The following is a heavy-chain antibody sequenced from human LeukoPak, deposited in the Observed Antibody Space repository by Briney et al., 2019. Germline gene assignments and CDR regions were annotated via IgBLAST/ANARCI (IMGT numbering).Heavy chain of an antibody. CDR2: ISGSGGST. Sequence: PGGSLRLTCAASGFTFSSYAMSWVRQAPGKGLEWVSAISGSGGSTYYADSVKGRFTISRDNSKNTLYLQMNSPRAEDTAVYYCAKDQGRKGEYSSSFGYFDYWGQGTLVTVSS. CDR1: GFTFSSYA. J-gene: IGHJ4*02. V-gene: IGHV3-23*01. D-gene: IGHD6-6*01. CDR3: AKDQGRKGEYSSSFGYFDY.